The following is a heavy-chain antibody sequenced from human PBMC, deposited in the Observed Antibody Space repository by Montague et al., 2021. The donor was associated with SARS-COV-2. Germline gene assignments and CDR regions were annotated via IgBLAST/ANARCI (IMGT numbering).Heavy chain of an antibody. D-gene: IGHD3-3*01. CDR3: ARGIDFGLVASRSHYFDT. CDR2: LYYSAIT. J-gene: IGHJ4*02. V-gene: IGHV4-39*01. Sequence: SETLSLTCSFSGTTRKNTYYWGCPRQPPGKVLEWVWILYYSAITYYRPSLRRRVTISVDTSRRLFSLQLTPVTVADTAIYYCARGIDFGLVASRSHYFDTWGQGTLVSVSS. CDR1: GTTRKNTYY.